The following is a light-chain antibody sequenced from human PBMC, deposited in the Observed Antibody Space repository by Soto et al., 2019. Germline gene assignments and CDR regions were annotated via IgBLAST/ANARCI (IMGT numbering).Light chain of an antibody. V-gene: IGKV3-15*01. CDR3: QQYNNWPPYT. CDR2: GAS. J-gene: IGKJ2*01. CDR1: QSVGSG. Sequence: EIVMTQSPATLSVSPGERATLSCRASQSVGSGLSWYQQKPDQAPRLLIYGASTRATGIPARFSGSGSGTEFTLTISSLQSEDYAVYYCQQYNNWPPYTFGQGTKVEI.